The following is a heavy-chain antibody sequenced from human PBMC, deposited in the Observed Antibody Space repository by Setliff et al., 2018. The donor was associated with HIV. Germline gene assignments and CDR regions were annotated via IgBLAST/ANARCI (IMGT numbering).Heavy chain of an antibody. J-gene: IGHJ6*03. CDR2: ISYSGST. V-gene: IGHV4-59*01. CDR3: ARDSFTVDYFMDV. Sequence: PSETLSLTCSVSGGSISNYYWSWIRQPPGEGLEWIGYISYSGSTTYNPSLKSRVTISLDTSKNQFSLKVNSVTAADTAVCFCARDSFTVDYFMDVWGKGTPVTVSS. CDR1: GGSISNYY. D-gene: IGHD3-10*01.